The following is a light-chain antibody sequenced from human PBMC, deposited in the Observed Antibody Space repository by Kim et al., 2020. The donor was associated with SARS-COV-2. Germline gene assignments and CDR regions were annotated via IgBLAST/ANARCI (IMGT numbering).Light chain of an antibody. Sequence: AIQMTQSPSSLSASVGDRVTITCRASQGIRNDLGWYQQKPGRAPNLLIYATSTLQSGVPSRFSGSGSGTDFTLTISSLQPEDVATYYCLQDYDYPLTVGGGTPVDIK. V-gene: IGKV1-6*01. J-gene: IGKJ4*01. CDR1: QGIRND. CDR2: ATS. CDR3: LQDYDYPLT.